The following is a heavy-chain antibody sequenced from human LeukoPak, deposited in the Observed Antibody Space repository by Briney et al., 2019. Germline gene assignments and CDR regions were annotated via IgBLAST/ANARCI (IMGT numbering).Heavy chain of an antibody. J-gene: IGHJ4*02. CDR3: AREQNYDILTGYGY. CDR2: INPNTGGT. Sequence: ASVKVSCKASEYTFTGYYIHWVRQAPVQGLEWMGWINPNTGGTNYAQKFQGRVTMTRDTSISTVYMELSRLRSDDTAVYYCAREQNYDILTGYGYWGQGTRVTVSS. D-gene: IGHD3-9*01. V-gene: IGHV1-2*02. CDR1: EYTFTGYY.